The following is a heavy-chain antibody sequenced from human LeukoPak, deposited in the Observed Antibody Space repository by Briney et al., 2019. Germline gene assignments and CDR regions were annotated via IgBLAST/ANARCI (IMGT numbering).Heavy chain of an antibody. J-gene: IGHJ6*02. D-gene: IGHD2-2*01. CDR1: GYIFTSYW. Sequence: GASLQISCKGSGYIFTSYWIGWVRPVPGKGLEWMGIIYPGDSDTRYSPSFQGQVTISADKSISTAYLQWSSLKASDTAMYYCARHAGYCSSTSCYQLPYGMDVWGQGTTVTVSS. V-gene: IGHV5-51*01. CDR2: IYPGDSDT. CDR3: ARHAGYCSSTSCYQLPYGMDV.